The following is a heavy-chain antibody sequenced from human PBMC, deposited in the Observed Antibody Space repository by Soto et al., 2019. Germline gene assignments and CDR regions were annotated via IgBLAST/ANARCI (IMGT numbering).Heavy chain of an antibody. CDR1: GFTINRFG. CDR2: ISSDGRNE. V-gene: IGHV3-30*03. Sequence: QVRLVESGGGGVRPGRSRGLSCVPSGFTINRFGMEWVRQAPGKGLEWVALISSDGRNEYYSDSVKGRFTISRDMSKNTVYLQMNSLRVEDTAVYYCASVADYWGQGTLVTVSS. D-gene: IGHD2-21*01. CDR3: ASVADY. J-gene: IGHJ4*02.